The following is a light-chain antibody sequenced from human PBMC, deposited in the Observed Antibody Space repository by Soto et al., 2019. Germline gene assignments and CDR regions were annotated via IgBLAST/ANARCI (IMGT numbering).Light chain of an antibody. CDR3: QQYDNWPLT. CDR2: GAS. V-gene: IGKV3D-15*01. J-gene: IGKJ4*01. CDR1: QSVSSN. Sequence: ERVMTQSPATLSVSPGERATLSCRASQSVSSNLGWYQQKPGQSPRLLIYGASTRATGIPVRFSGSGSGTEFTLTISSLQSEDFAIYYCQQYDNWPLTFGGGTKVDIK.